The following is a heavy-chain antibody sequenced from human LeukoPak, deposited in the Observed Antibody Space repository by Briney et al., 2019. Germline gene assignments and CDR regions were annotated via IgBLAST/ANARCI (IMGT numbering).Heavy chain of an antibody. CDR2: INTADGNT. Sequence: ASVKVSCKASGYTFTSYAMHWVRQAPGQRLEWMGWINTADGNTKYSQKFQGRVTITRDTSASIVYLELTSLRSEDTAVYYCARPGASSPGNWFASWGREPWSPSPQ. D-gene: IGHD6-13*01. CDR1: GYTFTSYA. CDR3: ARPGASSPGNWFAS. V-gene: IGHV1-3*04. J-gene: IGHJ5*01.